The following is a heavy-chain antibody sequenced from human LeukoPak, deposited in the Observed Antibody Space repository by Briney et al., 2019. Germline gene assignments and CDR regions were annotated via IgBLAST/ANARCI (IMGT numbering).Heavy chain of an antibody. CDR1: GGSFSGYY. CDR2: INHSGST. Sequence: KPSETLSLTCAGYGGSFSGYYWSWIRRPPGKGLEWMGEINHSGSTNYNPSLKSRVTISVDTTKNQFSLKLSSVTAADTAVYYCAISYGDYFDYWGQGTLVTVSS. CDR3: AISYGDYFDY. J-gene: IGHJ4*02. V-gene: IGHV4-34*01. D-gene: IGHD4-17*01.